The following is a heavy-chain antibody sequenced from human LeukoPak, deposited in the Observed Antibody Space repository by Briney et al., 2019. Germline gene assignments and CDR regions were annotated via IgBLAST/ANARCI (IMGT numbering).Heavy chain of an antibody. CDR3: AKGGYSNGRYYYYYMDV. J-gene: IGHJ6*03. V-gene: IGHV3-23*01. Sequence: GGSLRLSCAASGFTFSSYAMTWVRQAPGKGLEWVSSFSFNGESTHYADSAKGRFTISRDNSKNTLYLQMNSLRAEDTAVYYCAKGGYSNGRYYYYYMDVWGEGTTVTVSS. CDR2: FSFNGEST. D-gene: IGHD5-18*01. CDR1: GFTFSSYA.